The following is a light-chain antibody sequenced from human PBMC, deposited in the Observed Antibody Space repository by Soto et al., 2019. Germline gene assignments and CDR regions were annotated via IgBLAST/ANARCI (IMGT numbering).Light chain of an antibody. J-gene: IGKJ4*01. V-gene: IGKV3-15*01. Sequence: EIVMTQSPATLSVSPGDRATLSCRANQSVRSNLAWYPQRPGHAHRLLIYRAPTRAAGFPARFSGSGSGTEFTLPISGLKSEDFALYYCQQRSNWLITFGGGTKVDIK. CDR2: RAP. CDR1: QSVRSN. CDR3: QQRSNWLIT.